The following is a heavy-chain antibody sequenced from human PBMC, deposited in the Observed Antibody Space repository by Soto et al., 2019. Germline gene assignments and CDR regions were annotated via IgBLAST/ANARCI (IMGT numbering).Heavy chain of an antibody. CDR1: GYTFTSYG. D-gene: IGHD4-17*01. CDR3: ARDQEHDYGDYAGAFDI. J-gene: IGHJ3*02. CDR2: ISAYNGNT. Sequence: ASVNVSCKAAGYTFTSYGISWVRQAPGQGLEWMGWISAYNGNTNYAQKLQGRVTMTTDTSTSTAYMELRSLRSDDTAVYYCARDQEHDYGDYAGAFDIWGQGTMVTVSS. V-gene: IGHV1-18*01.